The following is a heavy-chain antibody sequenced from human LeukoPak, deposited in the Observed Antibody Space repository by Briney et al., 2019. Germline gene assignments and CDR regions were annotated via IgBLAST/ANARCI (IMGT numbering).Heavy chain of an antibody. V-gene: IGHV3-33*06. CDR2: IWFDGTEK. D-gene: IGHD2-21*02. CDR1: GFVFSGYA. CDR3: AKLTASFDY. J-gene: IGHJ4*02. Sequence: GGSLRLSCAASGFVFSGYAMHWVRQVPGKGLEWVALIWFDGTEKFYADSVKGRFTISRDNSRNTVDLQMNSLRAEDTAVYYCAKLTASFDYWGQGTLVTVSS.